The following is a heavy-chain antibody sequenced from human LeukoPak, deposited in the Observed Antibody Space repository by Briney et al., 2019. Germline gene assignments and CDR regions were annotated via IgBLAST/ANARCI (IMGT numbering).Heavy chain of an antibody. CDR2: ISAYNGST. D-gene: IGHD2-2*01. Sequence: GASVKVSCKASGYTFTSYGISWVRQAPGQGLEWMGWISAYNGSTNYAQKLQGRVTMTTDTSTSTAYMELRSLRSEDTAVYYCARFMGYCSSTSCNRAFYGMDVWGQGTTVTVSS. J-gene: IGHJ6*02. CDR3: ARFMGYCSSTSCNRAFYGMDV. V-gene: IGHV1-18*01. CDR1: GYTFTSYG.